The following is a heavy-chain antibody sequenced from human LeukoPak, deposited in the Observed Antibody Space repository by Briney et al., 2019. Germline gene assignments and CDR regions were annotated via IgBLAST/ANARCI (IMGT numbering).Heavy chain of an antibody. CDR1: GGSISSYY. CDR3: ARGLFGVFDY. Sequence: SETLSLTCTVSGGSISSYYWSWIRQPPGRGLEWIEYIYYSGSTNYNPSLKSRVTISVDTSKNQFSLKLSSVTAADTAVYYCARGLFGVFDYWGQGTLVTVSS. J-gene: IGHJ4*02. CDR2: IYYSGST. D-gene: IGHD3-3*01. V-gene: IGHV4-59*01.